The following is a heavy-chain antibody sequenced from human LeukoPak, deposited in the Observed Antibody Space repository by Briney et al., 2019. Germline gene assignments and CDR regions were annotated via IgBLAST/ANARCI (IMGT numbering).Heavy chain of an antibody. CDR1: GFTFSDYY. Sequence: GSLRLSCAASGFTFSDYYWSWIRQPPGKGLEWIGYIYYSGSTNYNPSLKSRVTISVDTSKNQFSLKLSSVTAADTAVYYCARTGGNGHYWGQGTLVTVSS. CDR2: IYYSGST. J-gene: IGHJ4*02. CDR3: ARTGGNGHY. D-gene: IGHD3-10*01. V-gene: IGHV4-59*01.